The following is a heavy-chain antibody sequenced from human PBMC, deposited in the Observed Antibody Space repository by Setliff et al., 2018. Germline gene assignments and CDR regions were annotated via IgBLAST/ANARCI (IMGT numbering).Heavy chain of an antibody. Sequence: SGGSLRLSCTASGFTFGDYAMSWVRQAPGKGLEWVGFIRSKAYGGTTEYAASVKGRFTISRDDSKSIAYLQMNSLKTEDTAVYYCTRDRGPYDFWGAYFVYWGQGALVTVS. D-gene: IGHD3-3*01. CDR2: IRSKAYGGTT. CDR3: TRDRGPYDFWGAYFVY. J-gene: IGHJ4*02. V-gene: IGHV3-49*04. CDR1: GFTFGDYA.